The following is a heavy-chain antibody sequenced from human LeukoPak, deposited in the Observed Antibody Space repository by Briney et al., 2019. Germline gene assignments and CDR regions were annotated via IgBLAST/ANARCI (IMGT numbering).Heavy chain of an antibody. CDR3: ARAAAAGYYYYYYMDV. CDR1: GYTFTRYG. CDR2: ISAYNGNT. J-gene: IGHJ6*03. V-gene: IGHV1-18*01. D-gene: IGHD6-13*01. Sequence: ASVKVSCKASGYTFTRYGISWVRPAPGQGLEWMGWISAYNGNTNYAQKLQGRVTMTTDTSTSTAYMELRSLRSDDTAVYYCARAAAAGYYYYYYMDVWGKGTTVTISS.